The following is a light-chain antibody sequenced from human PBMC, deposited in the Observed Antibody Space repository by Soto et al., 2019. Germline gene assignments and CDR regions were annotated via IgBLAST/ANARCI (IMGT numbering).Light chain of an antibody. V-gene: IGKV2-30*01. CDR2: KVS. Sequence: DAVLTQSPLSLPVTLGQPASISCRSSQSLVDKDGSASLNWFRQRPGQSPRRLIYKVSNRDSGVPDRFSGSGSGADFTLKISRVEAEDFGVYDCMHTTHWPRTFGQGTKVEIK. J-gene: IGKJ1*01. CDR3: MHTTHWPRT. CDR1: QSLVDKDGSAS.